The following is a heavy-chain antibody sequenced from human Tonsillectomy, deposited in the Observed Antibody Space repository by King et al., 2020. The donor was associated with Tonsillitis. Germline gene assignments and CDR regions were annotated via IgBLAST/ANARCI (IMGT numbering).Heavy chain of an antibody. J-gene: IGHJ4*02. CDR1: GFAFSSFS. V-gene: IGHV3-30*04. Sequence: VQLVESGGGVVQPGKSLRLSCAASGFAFSSFSMHWVRQAPGKGLEWVAVISRDGSSEYYADSVKGRFTISRDNSKNTLYLQMNTLTSADAAVYYCASNIIDAGDTNFDYWGQGPLVTVSS. CDR3: ASNIIDAGDTNFDY. D-gene: IGHD2/OR15-2a*01. CDR2: ISRDGSSE.